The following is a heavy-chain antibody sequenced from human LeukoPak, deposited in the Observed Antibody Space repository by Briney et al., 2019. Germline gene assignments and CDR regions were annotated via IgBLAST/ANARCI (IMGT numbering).Heavy chain of an antibody. V-gene: IGHV3-7*01. Sequence: SGGSLRLSGAASGFSFSTHWMSWVRLAPGKGPEWVANIKYDGSEKYYVDSVKGRFTISRDNAKNSLYLHMNSLRAEDTAVYYCASGFLDDFWSGHFWGQGTLVTVSS. CDR3: ASGFLDDFWSGHF. CDR2: IKYDGSEK. D-gene: IGHD3-3*01. J-gene: IGHJ4*02. CDR1: GFSFSTHW.